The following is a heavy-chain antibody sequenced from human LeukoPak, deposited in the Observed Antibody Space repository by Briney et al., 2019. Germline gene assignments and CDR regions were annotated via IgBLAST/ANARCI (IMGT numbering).Heavy chain of an antibody. D-gene: IGHD5-12*01. CDR2: IISIFAIP. CDR3: ARGKWPDY. Sequence: SVKVSCKASGGTFSTHAITWVRQAPGQGLEWMGGIISIFAIPNYAQRFQGRVTITTDESTSTAYMELSSLTSEDTAVYYCARGKWPDYWGQGTLVTVSS. V-gene: IGHV1-69*05. J-gene: IGHJ4*02. CDR1: GGTFSTHA.